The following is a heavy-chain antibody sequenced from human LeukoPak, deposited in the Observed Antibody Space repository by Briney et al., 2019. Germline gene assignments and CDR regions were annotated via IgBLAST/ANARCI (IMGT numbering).Heavy chain of an antibody. CDR2: ISNSNNYI. CDR3: ARVGEDVEMTPIPLDF. CDR1: GFTFSTYS. D-gene: IGHD5-24*01. V-gene: IGHV3-21*01. Sequence: PGGSQRLSCVVSGFTFSTYSMNWVRQAPGKGLEWVSSISNSNNYIHYADSIKGRFTISRDNSKNSLYLEMNRLRADDTAVYYCARVGEDVEMTPIPLDFWGQGTLVTVSS. J-gene: IGHJ4*02.